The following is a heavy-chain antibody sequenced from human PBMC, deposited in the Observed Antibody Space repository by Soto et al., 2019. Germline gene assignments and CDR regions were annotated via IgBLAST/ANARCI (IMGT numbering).Heavy chain of an antibody. CDR3: ARTLWLGEIHYYFDY. CDR2: MNPNSGNT. CDR1: GYTFTSYD. Sequence: ASVKVSCKASGYTFTSYDINWARQATGQGLEWMGWMNPNSGNTGYAQKFQGGVTMPRNTSRSTAYMELSSLRSEDTAVYYCARTLWLGEIHYYFDYWGQGTLVTVSS. V-gene: IGHV1-8*01. D-gene: IGHD3-10*01. J-gene: IGHJ4*02.